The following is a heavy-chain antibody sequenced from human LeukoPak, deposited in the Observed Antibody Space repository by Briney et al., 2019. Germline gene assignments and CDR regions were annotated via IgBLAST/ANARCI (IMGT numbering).Heavy chain of an antibody. D-gene: IGHD6-13*01. Sequence: TGGSLRLSCAASGFTFSSCSMNWVRQAPGKGLEWVSSISSSSYIYYADSVKGRFTISRDNAKNSLYLQMNSLRAEDTAVYYCARDELGYWGQGTLVTVSS. CDR2: ISSSSYI. CDR3: ARDELGY. CDR1: GFTFSSCS. V-gene: IGHV3-21*01. J-gene: IGHJ4*02.